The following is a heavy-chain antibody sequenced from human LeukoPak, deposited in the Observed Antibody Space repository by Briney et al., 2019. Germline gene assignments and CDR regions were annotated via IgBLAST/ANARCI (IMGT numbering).Heavy chain of an antibody. CDR1: GFTFDDYA. Sequence: GRSLRLSCAASGFTFDDYAMHWVRQPPGKGLEWVSGITWDGVTLGYADSVKGRFTIYRDNAKNSLYLQLNSLAAEDTALYYCAKAKRAAKFWGFDYWGQGALVTVSS. V-gene: IGHV3-9*01. J-gene: IGHJ4*02. CDR2: ITWDGVTL. CDR3: AKAKRAAKFWGFDY. D-gene: IGHD3-16*01.